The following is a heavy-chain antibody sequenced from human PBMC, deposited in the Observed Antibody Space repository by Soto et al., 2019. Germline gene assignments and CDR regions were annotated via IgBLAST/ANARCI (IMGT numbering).Heavy chain of an antibody. V-gene: IGHV4-34*01. J-gene: IGHJ6*02. Sequence: SETLSLTCAVYGGSFSGYYWSWIRQPPGKGLEWIGEINHSGSTNYNPSLKSRVTISVDTSKNQFSLKLSSVTAADTAVYYYARRGIGHYDFWSGPYYGMDVWGQGTTVTVPS. D-gene: IGHD3-3*01. CDR3: ARRGIGHYDFWSGPYYGMDV. CDR1: GGSFSGYY. CDR2: INHSGST.